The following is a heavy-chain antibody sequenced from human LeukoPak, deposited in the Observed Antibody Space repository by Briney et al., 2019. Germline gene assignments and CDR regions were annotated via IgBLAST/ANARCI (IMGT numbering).Heavy chain of an antibody. CDR1: GFTFSSYA. D-gene: IGHD6-13*01. Sequence: GGSLRLSCAASGFTFSSYAMSWVRQAPGKGLEWVSAISGSGGSTYYADSVKGRFTISRDNSKSTLYLQMNSLRAEDTAVYYCATLAAAGTYRSDYWGQGTLVTVSS. CDR2: ISGSGGST. CDR3: ATLAAAGTYRSDY. V-gene: IGHV3-23*01. J-gene: IGHJ4*02.